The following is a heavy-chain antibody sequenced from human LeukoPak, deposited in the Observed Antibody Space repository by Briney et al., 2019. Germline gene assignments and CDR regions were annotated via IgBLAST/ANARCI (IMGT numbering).Heavy chain of an antibody. V-gene: IGHV4-59*08. D-gene: IGHD3-9*01. Sequence: PSETLSLTCTVSVGSISNYYWSWIRQPPGKGLGWIGYIHYSGSTNYSPSLKSRVTISVDTSKNQFSLKLSSVTAADTAVYYCARGPLGDILTGYYLQSDYYYMDVWGKGTTVTISS. J-gene: IGHJ6*03. CDR1: VGSISNYY. CDR3: ARGPLGDILTGYYLQSDYYYMDV. CDR2: IHYSGST.